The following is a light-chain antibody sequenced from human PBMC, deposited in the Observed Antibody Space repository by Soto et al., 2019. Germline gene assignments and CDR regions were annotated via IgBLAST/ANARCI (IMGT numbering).Light chain of an antibody. CDR2: GAS. CDR1: QSVSSN. Sequence: EIVMTQSPATLSVSPGERAILSCMASQSVSSNLAWYQQKPGQAPRLLISGASSRASGVPDRFTGGGSGTDFTLTIRRLEAEDFALYYCQQYGSSPITFGQGTRLEIK. J-gene: IGKJ5*01. V-gene: IGKV3-20*01. CDR3: QQYGSSPIT.